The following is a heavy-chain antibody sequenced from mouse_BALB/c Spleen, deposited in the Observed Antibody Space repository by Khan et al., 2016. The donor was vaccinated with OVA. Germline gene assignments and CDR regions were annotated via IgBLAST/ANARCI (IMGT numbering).Heavy chain of an antibody. CDR2: IDPFNGGN. V-gene: IGHV1-34*01. CDR3: ARGTFDY. CDR1: GYSFTTYY. J-gene: IGHJ3*01. D-gene: IGHD3-3*01. Sequence: VQLQQSGPELMKPGASVKISCKASGYSFTTYYMHWVKQSHGKSLEWIGYIDPFNGGNDYNQKFKGKATLTVDKSSSKAYMHLSRLTFEDSAVYYCARGTFDYWGQGTLVTVSA.